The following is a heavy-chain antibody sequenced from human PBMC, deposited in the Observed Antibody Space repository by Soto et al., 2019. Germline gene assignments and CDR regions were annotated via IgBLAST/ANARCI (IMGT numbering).Heavy chain of an antibody. J-gene: IGHJ4*02. D-gene: IGHD3-10*01. CDR1: GFIFSNYG. CDR2: ISYDGSVK. V-gene: IGHV3-30*18. CDR3: AKDGTGGPPYYFDY. Sequence: QVQLVESGGGVVQPGRSLRLSCAASGFIFSNYGMHWVRQAPGKGLEWVTIISYDGSVKYYADSVKGRFTISRDNYKNTLYLQMTSLRAEATAVYYCAKDGTGGPPYYFDYWGQGTLVTVSS.